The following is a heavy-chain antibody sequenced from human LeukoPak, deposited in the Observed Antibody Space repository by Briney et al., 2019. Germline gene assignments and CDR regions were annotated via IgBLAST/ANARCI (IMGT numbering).Heavy chain of an antibody. D-gene: IGHD3-10*01. J-gene: IGHJ6*02. Sequence: PGGSQRLSCAASGFTFSSYWMHWVRQAPGKGLVWVSRINSDGSSTTYADSVKGRFTISRGNAKNTLYLQMNSLRAEDTAVYFCARDYGRSRDYGMDVWGQGATVTVSS. CDR2: INSDGSST. V-gene: IGHV3-74*01. CDR1: GFTFSSYW. CDR3: ARDYGRSRDYGMDV.